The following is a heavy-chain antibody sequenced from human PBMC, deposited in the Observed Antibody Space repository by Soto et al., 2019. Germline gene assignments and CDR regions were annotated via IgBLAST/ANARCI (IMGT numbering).Heavy chain of an antibody. V-gene: IGHV4-59*08. D-gene: IGHD3-10*01. Sequence: PSETLSLTCTVSGASISSYYWSWIRQPPGNGLEWIAYIHYRGETNQNPSLRRRVAISVDTSKNQFSLKLNSVTAADTAVYYCARHLDSGTYPLDHRGRGTLVTVSS. CDR1: GASISSYY. CDR3: ARHLDSGTYPLDH. CDR2: IHYRGET. J-gene: IGHJ4*02.